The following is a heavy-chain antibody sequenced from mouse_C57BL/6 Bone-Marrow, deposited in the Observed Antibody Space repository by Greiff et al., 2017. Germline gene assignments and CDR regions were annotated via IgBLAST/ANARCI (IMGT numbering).Heavy chain of an antibody. D-gene: IGHD2-12*01. J-gene: IGHJ2*01. Sequence: VQLQQSGAELVRPGASVKLSCTASGFNIKDDYMHWVKQRPEQGLEWIGWIDPENGDTEYASKFQGKATITADTSSNTAYLQLSSLTSEDTAVYYCTTPLGNDEGYWGQGTTRTVSS. CDR3: TTPLGNDEGY. CDR2: IDPENGDT. V-gene: IGHV14-4*01. CDR1: GFNIKDDY.